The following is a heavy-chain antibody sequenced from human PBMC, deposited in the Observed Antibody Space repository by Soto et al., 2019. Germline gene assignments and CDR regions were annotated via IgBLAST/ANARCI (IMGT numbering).Heavy chain of an antibody. Sequence: SETLSLTCTVSGDSIISSDFYWGWVRQPPGKGLEWIGSIFYLGSSYYNPSLKSRVTMSVDTSKNQFSLRLRSVTAADTASYFCARHSLALRKNNWFDPWGQGIMVTVSS. CDR3: ARHSLALRKNNWFDP. CDR2: IFYLGSS. J-gene: IGHJ5*02. D-gene: IGHD3-3*02. V-gene: IGHV4-39*01. CDR1: GDSIISSDFY.